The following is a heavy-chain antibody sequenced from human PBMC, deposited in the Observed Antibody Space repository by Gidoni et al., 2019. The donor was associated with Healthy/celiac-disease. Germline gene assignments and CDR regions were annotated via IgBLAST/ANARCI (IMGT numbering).Heavy chain of an antibody. J-gene: IGHJ4*02. V-gene: IGHV3-74*01. Sequence: EVQLVESGGGLVQPGGSLRLSCAASGFPFSSYWMHWVRQAPGKGQVWVSRINSDGSSTSYADSVKGRFTISRDNAKNTLYLQMNSLRAEDTAVYYCAREGGGWYGTGKFDYWGQGTLVTVSS. CDR3: AREGGGWYGTGKFDY. D-gene: IGHD6-19*01. CDR1: GFPFSSYW. CDR2: INSDGSST.